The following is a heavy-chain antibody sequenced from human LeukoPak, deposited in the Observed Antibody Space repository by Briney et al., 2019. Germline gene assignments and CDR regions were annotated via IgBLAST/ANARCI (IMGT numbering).Heavy chain of an antibody. Sequence: AAVKVSCKTSGYMFTTYGITWVRQAPGQGLQWMGWISAHSGNTKYAEKFQGRVTLTTDTSTSTAYLELGSLTSDDTAAYYCARDLSSGGWTLEFDYWGQGTQVTVAS. J-gene: IGHJ4*02. CDR2: ISAHSGNT. V-gene: IGHV1-18*04. D-gene: IGHD6-25*01. CDR3: ARDLSSGGWTLEFDY. CDR1: GYMFTTYG.